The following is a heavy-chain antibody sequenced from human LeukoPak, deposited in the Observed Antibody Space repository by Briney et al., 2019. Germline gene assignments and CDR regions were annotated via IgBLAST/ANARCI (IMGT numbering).Heavy chain of an antibody. CDR1: GGSFSGYD. V-gene: IGHV4-34*01. D-gene: IGHD1-26*01. J-gene: IGHJ6*03. CDR2: INHSGST. CDR3: ARQSGSYYFYMDV. Sequence: SETLSLTCAVYGGSFSGYDWSWIRQSPGQGLEWIGEINHSGSTNYNPSLKSRVTMSVDTSTKQISLKLSSVTAAETAVYYFARQSGSYYFYMDVWGKGTTVTIPS.